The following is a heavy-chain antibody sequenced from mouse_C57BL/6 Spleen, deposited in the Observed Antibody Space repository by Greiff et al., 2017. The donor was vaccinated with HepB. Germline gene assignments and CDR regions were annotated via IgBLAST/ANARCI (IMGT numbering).Heavy chain of an antibody. D-gene: IGHD1-3*01. Sequence: EVHLVESGGGLVQPKGSLKLSCAASGFSFNTYAMNWVRQAPGKGLEWVARIRSKSNNYATYYADSVKDRFTISRDDSESMLYLQMNNLKTEDTAMYYCVRQGSSSFAYWGQGTLVTVSA. CDR2: IRSKSNNYAT. J-gene: IGHJ3*01. CDR1: GFSFNTYA. CDR3: VRQGSSSFAY. V-gene: IGHV10-1*01.